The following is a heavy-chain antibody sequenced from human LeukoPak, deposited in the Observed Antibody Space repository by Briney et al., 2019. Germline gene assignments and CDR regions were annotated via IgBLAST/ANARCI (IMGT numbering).Heavy chain of an antibody. V-gene: IGHV1-69*05. J-gene: IGHJ4*02. CDR1: GGTFSSYA. CDR2: IIPIFGTA. Sequence: EASVKVSCKASGGTFSSYAISWVRQPPGQGLEWMGGIIPIFGTANYAQKFQGRVTITTDESTSTAYMELSSLRSEDTAVYYCARDWGAVAPQLKIDYWGQGTLVTVSS. D-gene: IGHD6-19*01. CDR3: ARDWGAVAPQLKIDY.